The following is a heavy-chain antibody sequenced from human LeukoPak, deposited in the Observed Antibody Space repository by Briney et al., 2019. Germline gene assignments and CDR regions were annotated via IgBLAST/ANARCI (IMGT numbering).Heavy chain of an antibody. CDR2: IYYSGST. CDR1: GGSISSSSYY. CDR3: ARGFGRAAAGRFDY. V-gene: IGHV4-39*07. J-gene: IGHJ4*02. Sequence: NPSETLSLTCTVSGGSISSSSYYWGWIRQPPGKGLEWIGSIYYSGSTYYNPSLKSRVTISVDTSKNQFSLKLSSVTAADTAVYYCARGFGRAAAGRFDYWGQGTLVTVSS. D-gene: IGHD6-13*01.